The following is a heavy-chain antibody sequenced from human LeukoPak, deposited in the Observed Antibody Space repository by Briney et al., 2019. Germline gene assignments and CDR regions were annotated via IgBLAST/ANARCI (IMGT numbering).Heavy chain of an antibody. CDR3: ARESLGGHYFDC. J-gene: IGHJ4*02. CDR1: GGSLSSGDYY. D-gene: IGHD3-16*01. Sequence: SETLSLTCIVSGGSLSSGDYYWSWIRQPPGKGLEWIGYIYYSGSTYYNPSLKSRVAISLDTSKNQFSLKLTSVTAADTAVYYCARESLGGHYFDCWGQGILVTVSS. CDR2: IYYSGST. V-gene: IGHV4-30-4*08.